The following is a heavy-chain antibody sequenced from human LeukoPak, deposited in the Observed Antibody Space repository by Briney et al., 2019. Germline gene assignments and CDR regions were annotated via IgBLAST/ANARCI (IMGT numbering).Heavy chain of an antibody. CDR2: IYYSGST. CDR3: ARDSGERIFDY. V-gene: IGHV4-59*01. D-gene: IGHD2/OR15-2a*01. Sequence: SETLSLTCTVSGGSISSYYWSWIRQPPGKGLEWIGYIYYSGSTNYNPSLKSRVTISVDTSENQFSLKLSSVTAADTAVYYCARDSGERIFDYWGQGTLVTVSS. J-gene: IGHJ4*02. CDR1: GGSISSYY.